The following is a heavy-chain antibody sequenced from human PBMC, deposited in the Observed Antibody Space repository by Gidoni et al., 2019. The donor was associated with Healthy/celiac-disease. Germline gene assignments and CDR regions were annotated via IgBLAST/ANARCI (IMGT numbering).Heavy chain of an antibody. V-gene: IGHV3-48*02. J-gene: IGHJ4*02. Sequence: EVQLVESGGGLVQPGGSLRLSCAASGFTFRSYSMTWGRQAPGKGLEWVSYISSSSSTRYYADSVKGRFTISRDNAKNSLYLQMNSLRDEDTAVYYCARGLGYYYDSSGYSPGPPLHYWGQGTLVTVSS. CDR1: GFTFRSYS. D-gene: IGHD3-22*01. CDR3: ARGLGYYYDSSGYSPGPPLHY. CDR2: ISSSSSTR.